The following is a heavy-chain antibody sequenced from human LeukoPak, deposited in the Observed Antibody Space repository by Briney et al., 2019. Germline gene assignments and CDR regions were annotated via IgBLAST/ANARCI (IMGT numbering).Heavy chain of an antibody. V-gene: IGHV3-23*01. D-gene: IGHD6-6*01. CDR1: GFTFSSYA. Sequence: PGGSLRLSCAASGFTFSSYAMSWVRQAPGKGLEWVSAISGSGGSTYYADSVKGRFTISRDNSKNTLYLQMNSLRAEDTAVYYCAKDSVGIAARPTNFDYWGQGTLVTVSS. J-gene: IGHJ4*02. CDR2: ISGSGGST. CDR3: AKDSVGIAARPTNFDY.